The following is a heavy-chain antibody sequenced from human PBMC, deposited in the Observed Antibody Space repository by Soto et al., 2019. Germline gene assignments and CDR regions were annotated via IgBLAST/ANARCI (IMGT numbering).Heavy chain of an antibody. V-gene: IGHV4-59*01. J-gene: IGHJ6*03. CDR2: IYYSGST. Sequence: PSETLSLTCTVSGGSIRNYYWSWIRQSPGKGLEWIGYIYYSGSTNYNPSLKSRVTISVDTSKNQFSLKLSSVTAADTAVYYCARGSFWSGFIGYYMDVWGKGTTVTVSS. D-gene: IGHD3-3*01. CDR1: GGSIRNYY. CDR3: ARGSFWSGFIGYYMDV.